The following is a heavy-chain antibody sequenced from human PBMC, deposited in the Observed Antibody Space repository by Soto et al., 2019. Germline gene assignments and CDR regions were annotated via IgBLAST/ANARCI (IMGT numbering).Heavy chain of an antibody. CDR3: ARMATFGSLNWFDP. J-gene: IGHJ5*02. Sequence: APVKVSRKAAGYSFTNNDVSWVREATGQGLEWMGWMNPGSGDTGYEQKFQGRVTMTRDISIATAYMELSSLRSDDTAIYYCARMATFGSLNWFDPWGQGTLVTVSS. V-gene: IGHV1-8*01. D-gene: IGHD3-16*01. CDR1: GYSFTNND. CDR2: MNPGSGDT.